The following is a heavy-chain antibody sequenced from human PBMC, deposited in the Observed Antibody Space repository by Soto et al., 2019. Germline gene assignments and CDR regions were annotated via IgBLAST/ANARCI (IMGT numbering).Heavy chain of an antibody. Sequence: QITLKESGPTLVKPTQTLTLTCTFSGFSLSTGGVGVAWIRQPPGKALEWLALIYWDDDKRYSPSLKSRLTITKDTSKNQVVLTMTSMDPVDTATYYCAHITRNRLRPANEYWGQGTLVTVSS. D-gene: IGHD1-1*01. CDR3: AHITRNRLRPANEY. V-gene: IGHV2-5*02. CDR2: IYWDDDK. CDR1: GFSLSTGGVG. J-gene: IGHJ4*02.